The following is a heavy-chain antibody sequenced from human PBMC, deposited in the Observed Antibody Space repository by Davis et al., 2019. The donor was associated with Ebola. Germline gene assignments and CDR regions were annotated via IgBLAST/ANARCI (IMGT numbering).Heavy chain of an antibody. V-gene: IGHV1-18*01. D-gene: IGHD2-8*02. CDR1: GYSFTDDG. CDR2: ISTYNGNT. CDR3: ARRWLYWWSGMDV. J-gene: IGHJ6*02. Sequence: ASVKVSCKASGYSFTDDGISWVRQAPGQGLEWMGWISTYNGNTNYAQKVQGRVTMTRNTSISTAYMELSSLRSEDTAVYYCARRWLYWWSGMDVWGQGTTVTVSS.